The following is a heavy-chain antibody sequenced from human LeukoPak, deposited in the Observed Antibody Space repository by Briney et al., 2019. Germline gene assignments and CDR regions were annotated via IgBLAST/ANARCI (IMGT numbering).Heavy chain of an antibody. CDR3: ARGGTGIAAFDS. V-gene: IGHV3-48*03. Sequence: GGSLRLSCAASGFSLNSYEMNWVRQAPGKGLEWVSYISSSGYILYYADSVKGRFTISRDIAKNSLYLQMNSQRAEETAVYYCARGGTGIAAFDSWGQGTLVSVSS. CDR2: ISSSGYIL. J-gene: IGHJ4*02. D-gene: IGHD1-1*01. CDR1: GFSLNSYE.